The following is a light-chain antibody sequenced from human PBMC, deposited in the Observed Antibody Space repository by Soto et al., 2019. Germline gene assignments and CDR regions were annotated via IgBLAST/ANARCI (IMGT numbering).Light chain of an antibody. V-gene: IGLV2-14*03. CDR2: DVS. J-gene: IGLJ1*01. CDR3: SSYRTSNTRQIV. CDR1: SSDVGGYNY. Sequence: QSVLTQPASVSGSPGQSITISCTGTSSDVGGYNYVSWYQHHPGKAPKLMIYDVSNRPSGVSNRFSCSKSGNTASLSISGLQPEDEADYYCSSYRTSNTRQIVCGTGTKLTVL.